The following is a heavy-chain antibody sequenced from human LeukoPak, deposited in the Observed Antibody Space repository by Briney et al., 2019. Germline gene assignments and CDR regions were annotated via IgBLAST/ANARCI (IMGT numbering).Heavy chain of an antibody. J-gene: IGHJ4*02. Sequence: GGSLRLSCAASGFTFSSYPMSWVRQAPEKGLEWVSAISGSGGNTYYAGSVMGRFTISRDNSKNTLYLQMNSLRAEDTAVYYCAKAPPAGKPNWGQGTLVTASS. V-gene: IGHV3-23*01. CDR1: GFTFSSYP. CDR3: AKAPPAGKPN. CDR2: ISGSGGNT. D-gene: IGHD2-2*01.